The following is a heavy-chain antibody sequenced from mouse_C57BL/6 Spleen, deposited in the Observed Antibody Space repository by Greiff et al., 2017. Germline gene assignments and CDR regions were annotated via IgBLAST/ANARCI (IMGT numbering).Heavy chain of an antibody. CDR3: ARNGYYHYYAMDY. Sequence: EVHLVESGGGLVKPGASLKLSCAASGFTFSDYGMHWVRQAPEKGLEWVAYISSGSSTIYYADTVKGRFTISRDNAKNTLFLQMTSLRSEDTAVYYCARNGYYHYYAMDYWGQGTSVTVSS. CDR2: ISSGSSTI. V-gene: IGHV5-17*01. D-gene: IGHD2-3*01. J-gene: IGHJ4*01. CDR1: GFTFSDYG.